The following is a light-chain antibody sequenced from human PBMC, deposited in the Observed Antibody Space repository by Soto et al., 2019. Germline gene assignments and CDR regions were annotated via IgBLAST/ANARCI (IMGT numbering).Light chain of an antibody. CDR2: GAS. CDR3: QQRSNWPYT. CDR1: QSVSSY. J-gene: IGKJ2*01. Sequence: EIVLTQSPATLSFSSGERATLSCRASQSVSSYLAWYQQKPGQAPRLLIYGASNRATGIPARFSGSGSGTDFTLTISSLEPEDFAVYYCQQRSNWPYTFGQGTKLEIK. V-gene: IGKV3-11*01.